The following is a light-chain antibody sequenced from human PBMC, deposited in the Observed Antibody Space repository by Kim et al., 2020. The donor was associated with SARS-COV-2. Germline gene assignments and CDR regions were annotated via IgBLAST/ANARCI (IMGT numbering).Light chain of an antibody. CDR1: SSNIGSYY. CDR3: AGWDDSLSGWV. CDR2: RNN. Sequence: QSVLTQPPSASGTPGQRVSISCSGSSSNIGSYYVYWYQQLPGTAPKLLIYRNNQRPSGVPDRFFGSKSGTSASLAISGLRSEDEADYYCAGWDDSLSGWVFGGGTQLTVL. J-gene: IGLJ3*02. V-gene: IGLV1-47*01.